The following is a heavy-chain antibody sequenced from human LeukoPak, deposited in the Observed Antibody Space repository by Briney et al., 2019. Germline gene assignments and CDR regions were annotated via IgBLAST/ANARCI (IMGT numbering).Heavy chain of an antibody. CDR3: ARVARGGDYGDYGPAFDI. D-gene: IGHD4-17*01. Sequence: PSETLSLTCAVSGGSISSGGYSWSWIRRPPGKGLEWIGYIYHSGSTYYNPSLKSRVTISVDRSKNQFSLKLSSVTAADTAVYYCARVARGGDYGDYGPAFDIWGQGTVVTVSS. CDR2: IYHSGST. V-gene: IGHV4-30-2*01. CDR1: GGSISSGGYS. J-gene: IGHJ3*02.